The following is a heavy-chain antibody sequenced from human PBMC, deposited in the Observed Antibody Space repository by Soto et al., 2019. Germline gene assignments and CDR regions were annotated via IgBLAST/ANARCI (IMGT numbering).Heavy chain of an antibody. CDR3: AREATGNGMDV. CDR1: GLTFSDYY. V-gene: IGHV3-11*06. D-gene: IGHD6-13*01. Sequence: QGQLVESGGGLVKPGGSLRLSCAASGLTFSDYYMSWIRQAPGEGLEWVSYISRSSTYADYADSVKDRFTISRDNARNSLYLQMNSLRAEDPAVYYCAREATGNGMDVWGQGTTVTVSS. CDR2: ISRSSTYA. J-gene: IGHJ6*02.